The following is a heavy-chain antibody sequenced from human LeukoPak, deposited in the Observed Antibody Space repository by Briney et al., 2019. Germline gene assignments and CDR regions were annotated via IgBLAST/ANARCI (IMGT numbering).Heavy chain of an antibody. CDR2: IKSKNNGETK. CDR3: ARVNITASSSWGIIDY. V-gene: IGHV3-15*01. D-gene: IGHD6-13*01. Sequence: GGSLRLSCAASGFNFIDAWMSWVRQAPGKGLEWVGRIKSKNNGETKDYAAPVKGRFSISRDDSQNMLYLQMNSLRAEDTAVYYCARVNITASSSWGIIDYWGQGTLVTVSS. CDR1: GFNFIDAW. J-gene: IGHJ4*02.